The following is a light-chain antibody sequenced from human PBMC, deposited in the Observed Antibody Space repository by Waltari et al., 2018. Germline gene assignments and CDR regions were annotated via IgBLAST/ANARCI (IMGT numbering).Light chain of an antibody. CDR2: DAS. J-gene: IGKJ3*01. CDR3: QHLTA. V-gene: IGKV1-13*02. Sequence: AIQLTQSPSSLAASVGDRVTITWRASQGISSAVAWYQQKPGKVPNLLIYDASRLERGVPSRFSGSTSGTDFTLTISSLQPEDFATYYCQHLTAFGPGTKVDI. CDR1: QGISSA.